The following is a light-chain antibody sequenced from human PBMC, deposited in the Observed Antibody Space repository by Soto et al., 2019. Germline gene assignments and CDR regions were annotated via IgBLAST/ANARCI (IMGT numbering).Light chain of an antibody. CDR3: IAHGGNNNPFA. CDR2: EVY. Sequence: QSALTQPPSASGSTAQSVTISCTGTSSDIGGYNFVSWYQQHPGKATKLIIYEVYKRPSGVPDRFSGSKSGNTASLTVSERQAEDEDDYYCIAHGGNNNPFAVGTGTTLTVL. V-gene: IGLV2-8*01. J-gene: IGLJ1*01. CDR1: SSDIGGYNF.